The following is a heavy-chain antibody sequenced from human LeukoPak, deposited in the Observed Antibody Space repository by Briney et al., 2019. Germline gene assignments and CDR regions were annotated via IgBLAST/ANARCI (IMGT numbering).Heavy chain of an antibody. V-gene: IGHV3-23*01. CDR3: ARGQWGLPH. Sequence: GGSLRLSCSAFGFAFDKYAMNWVRQAPEKGLEWVSSIDSDSARTYYADSVKGRFTISRDNAKNTLYLQMNSLRAEDTAVYYCARGQWGLPHWGQGTLVTVSS. J-gene: IGHJ4*02. CDR1: GFAFDKYA. CDR2: IDSDSART. D-gene: IGHD3-22*01.